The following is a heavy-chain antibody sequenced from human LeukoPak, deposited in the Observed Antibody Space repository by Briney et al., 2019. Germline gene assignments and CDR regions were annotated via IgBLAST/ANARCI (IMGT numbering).Heavy chain of an antibody. CDR2: ISSNGGST. CDR1: GFTFSSYA. V-gene: IGHV3-64*01. CDR3: AREVSRDYGDPSYYGMDV. J-gene: IGHJ6*02. Sequence: GGSLRLSCAASGFTFSSYAMHWVRQAPGKGLEYVSAISSNGGSTYYANSVKGRFTISRDNSKNTLYLQMGSLRAEDMAVYYCAREVSRDYGDPSYYGMDVWGQGTTVTVSS. D-gene: IGHD4-17*01.